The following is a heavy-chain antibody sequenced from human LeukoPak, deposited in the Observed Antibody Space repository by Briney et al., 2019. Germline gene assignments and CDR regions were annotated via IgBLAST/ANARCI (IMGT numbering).Heavy chain of an antibody. Sequence: PSETLSLTCTVSGVSISSYYWSWIRQPAGKGLEWIGRIDTSGGTNYNPSLNSRGTMSLDTSKNQLSLKLISVTAADTAVYYCARGPYCGDDCYFDSWGRGTLFTVSS. CDR1: GVSISSYY. J-gene: IGHJ4*02. CDR3: ARGPYCGDDCYFDS. V-gene: IGHV4-4*07. CDR2: IDTSGGT. D-gene: IGHD2-21*01.